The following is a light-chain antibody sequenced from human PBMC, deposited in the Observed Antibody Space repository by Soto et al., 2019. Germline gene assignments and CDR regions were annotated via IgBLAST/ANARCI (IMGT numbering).Light chain of an antibody. Sequence: DIQMTQSPSTLSASVGDRVTITCRASQSISTWLARYQQRPGKAPKLLIYKASSLESGVPLRFSGSGSGTEFTLTISSLQPDDFATYFCQQYNSYSAWTFGQGTKVEFK. CDR1: QSISTW. CDR3: QQYNSYSAWT. J-gene: IGKJ1*01. CDR2: KAS. V-gene: IGKV1-5*03.